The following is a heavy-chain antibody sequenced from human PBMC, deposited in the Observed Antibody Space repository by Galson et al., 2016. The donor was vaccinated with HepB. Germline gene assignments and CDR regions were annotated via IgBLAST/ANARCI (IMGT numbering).Heavy chain of an antibody. CDR3: VRGNGIYYYYGMDV. Sequence: SLRLSCAASGFTFSDYNMNWVRQAPGKGLEWVSYISSLSSYIYYADSVKGRFTLSRDNAQNSLYLQMNRLTAEDTAVYFCVRGNGIYYYYGMDVWGQGTTVTVSS. D-gene: IGHD5-12*01. J-gene: IGHJ6*02. V-gene: IGHV3-21*05. CDR2: ISSLSSYI. CDR1: GFTFSDYN.